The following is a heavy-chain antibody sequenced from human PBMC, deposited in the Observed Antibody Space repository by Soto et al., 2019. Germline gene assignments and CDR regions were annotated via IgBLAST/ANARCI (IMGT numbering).Heavy chain of an antibody. CDR3: AGQVDTTYTYNY. V-gene: IGHV4-4*02. Sequence: QVQLQESGPGLVKPSGTLSLTCAVSGGSISSNNWWSWVRQPPGKGLEWIGEIYHSGSTNSNPSLKGRVTMSVDKSQSQFSLNLGSLTAAHTAVYYCAGQVDTTYTYNYWGQGTLVTVSS. CDR1: GGSISSNNW. D-gene: IGHD5-18*01. J-gene: IGHJ4*02. CDR2: IYHSGST.